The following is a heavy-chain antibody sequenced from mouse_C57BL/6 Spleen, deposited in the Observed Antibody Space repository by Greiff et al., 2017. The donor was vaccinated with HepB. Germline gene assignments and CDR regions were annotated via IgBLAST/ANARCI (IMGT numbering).Heavy chain of an antibody. CDR1: GFNIKDDY. J-gene: IGHJ4*01. CDR2: IDPENGDT. D-gene: IGHD2-1*01. CDR3: TNGNYEGYAMDY. Sequence: VQLQQSGAELVRPGASVKLSCTASGFNIKDDYMHWVKQRPEQGLEWIGWIDPENGDTEYASKFQGKATITADTSSNTAYLQLSSLTSEDTAVYYCTNGNYEGYAMDYWGQGTSVTVSS. V-gene: IGHV14-4*01.